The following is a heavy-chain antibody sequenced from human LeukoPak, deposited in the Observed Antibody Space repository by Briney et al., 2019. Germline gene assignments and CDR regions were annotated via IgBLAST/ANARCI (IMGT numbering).Heavy chain of an antibody. J-gene: IGHJ4*02. CDR1: GFTFSSYA. CDR2: ISGSGSST. D-gene: IGHD2-21*02. V-gene: IGHV3-23*01. Sequence: QPGGSLRLSCAASGFTFSSYAMSWVRQAPGKGLEWVSIISGSGSSTDYADSVKGRFTISRDNSKNTLYLQMNSLRAEDTAVYYCAKGGGDRLYYFDYWGQGTLVTVSS. CDR3: AKGGGDRLYYFDY.